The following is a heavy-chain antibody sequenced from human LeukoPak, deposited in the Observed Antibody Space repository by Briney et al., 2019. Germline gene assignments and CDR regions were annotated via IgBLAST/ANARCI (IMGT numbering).Heavy chain of an antibody. V-gene: IGHV3-72*01. CDR3: ARVLYQLLDAFDI. D-gene: IGHD2-2*01. CDR2: TRNRANSYTT. CDR1: GFTFSDHY. J-gene: IGHJ3*02. Sequence: PGGSLRLSCAASGFTFSDHYMDWVRQAPGKGLEWVGRTRNRANSYTTEYAASVKGRFTISRDDSKNSLYLQMNSLKTEDTAVYYCARVLYQLLDAFDIWGQGTMVTVSS.